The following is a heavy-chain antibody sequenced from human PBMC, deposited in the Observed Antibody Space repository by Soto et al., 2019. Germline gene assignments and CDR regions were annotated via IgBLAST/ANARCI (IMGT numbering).Heavy chain of an antibody. D-gene: IGHD4-17*01. CDR2: FSGTGGYT. V-gene: IGHV3-23*01. CDR1: GFTLSSYA. Sequence: GGSLRLSCAASGFTLSSYAMSWARQAPGKGLEWVSTFSGTGGYTYYADSVKGRFTISRDDSKNTLFLHMNSLRAADTAMYYCARGQRALITYGPFDPWGQGTLVTVSS. J-gene: IGHJ5*02. CDR3: ARGQRALITYGPFDP.